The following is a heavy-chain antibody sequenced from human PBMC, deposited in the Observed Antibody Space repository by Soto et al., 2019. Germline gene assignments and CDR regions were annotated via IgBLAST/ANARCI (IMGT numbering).Heavy chain of an antibody. Sequence: GGSLRLSCAASGFTVSINYMSWVRQAPGKGLEWVSVIYSGGSTYYADSVKGRFTISRDNSKNTLYLQMNSLRAEDTAVYYCARSYAYYDFWSGYYRQNWFDPWGQGTLVTVSS. CDR3: ARSYAYYDFWSGYYRQNWFDP. CDR1: GFTVSINY. J-gene: IGHJ5*02. D-gene: IGHD3-3*01. CDR2: IYSGGST. V-gene: IGHV3-66*01.